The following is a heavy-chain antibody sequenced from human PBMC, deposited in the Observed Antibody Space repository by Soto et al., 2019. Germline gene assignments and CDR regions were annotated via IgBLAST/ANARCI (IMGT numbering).Heavy chain of an antibody. V-gene: IGHV4-34*01. Sequence: QVQLQQWGAGLLKPSETLSLTCAVYGGSFSGYYWSWIPQPPGKGLEWIGEINHSGSTNYNPSLKSRVTISVDTSKNQFSLKLSSVTAADTAVYYCARGKVIGVWGQGTTVTVSS. CDR1: GGSFSGYY. CDR3: ARGKVIGV. CDR2: INHSGST. J-gene: IGHJ6*02.